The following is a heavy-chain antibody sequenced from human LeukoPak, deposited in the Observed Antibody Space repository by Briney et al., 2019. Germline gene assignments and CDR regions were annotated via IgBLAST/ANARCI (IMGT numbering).Heavy chain of an antibody. Sequence: ASVTVSFMTSGYTFTYYVISWVRQAPGQGLEWMGWINAYNGNTIDAQEFQGRVTMTTDTSTSTAYMELRSLRSDDTAVYYCARGEKPYDYWGQGTLVSVSS. CDR2: INAYNGNT. V-gene: IGHV1-18*01. J-gene: IGHJ4*02. D-gene: IGHD1-26*01. CDR1: GYTFTYYV. CDR3: ARGEKPYDY.